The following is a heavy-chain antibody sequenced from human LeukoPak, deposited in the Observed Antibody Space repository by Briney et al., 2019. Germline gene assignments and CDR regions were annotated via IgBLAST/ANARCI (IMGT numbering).Heavy chain of an antibody. D-gene: IGHD1-14*01. V-gene: IGHV3-23*01. CDR1: GFTFNTYG. Sequence: GGSLRLSCAVSGFTFNTYGMNWVRQAPGKGLEWVSAISAGGGNTYYADSVKGRFTISRDNSKNTLFLEMNSLRAEDTAVYYCAKEYSVRNQFDYWGQGTLVAVSS. CDR2: ISAGGGNT. CDR3: AKEYSVRNQFDY. J-gene: IGHJ4*02.